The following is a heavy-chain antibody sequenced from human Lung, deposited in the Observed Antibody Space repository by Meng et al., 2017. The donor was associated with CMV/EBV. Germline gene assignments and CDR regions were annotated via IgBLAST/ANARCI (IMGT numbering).Heavy chain of an antibody. D-gene: IGHD3-10*01. J-gene: IGHJ1*01. V-gene: IGHV4-4*02. CDR2: IPHRGSS. Sequence: QGQLRESGPALVKPSETLPLPCAVSGDPLTTHNWGAWVRQPPGKGLEWIGEIPHRGSSAYNPSLKSRVSMSIGKSKNQFSLKLTSVTAADTAVYHCLRRSGGSVWGQGTLVTVSS. CDR1: GDPLTTHNW. CDR3: LRRSGGSV.